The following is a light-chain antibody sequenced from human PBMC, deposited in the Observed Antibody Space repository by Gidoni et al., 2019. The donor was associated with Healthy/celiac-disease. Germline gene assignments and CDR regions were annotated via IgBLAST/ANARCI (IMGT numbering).Light chain of an antibody. V-gene: IGKV3D-15*01. CDR1: QSVSSN. CDR2: GAS. CDR3: QQYNNWSPVT. Sequence: EIVMPQSPATLSVSPGERATLSCTASQSVSSNLAWYQQKPGQAPRLLIYGASTRATCIPARFSGSGSGTEFTLTISSLQSEDFAVYYCQQYNNWSPVTFGQGTKLEIK. J-gene: IGKJ2*01.